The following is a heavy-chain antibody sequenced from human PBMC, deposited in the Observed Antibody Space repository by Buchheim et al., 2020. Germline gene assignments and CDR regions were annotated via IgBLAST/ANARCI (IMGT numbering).Heavy chain of an antibody. D-gene: IGHD3-22*01. J-gene: IGHJ1*01. V-gene: IGHV3-23*01. CDR2: ISGSGGST. Sequence: EVQLLESGGGLVQPGGSLRPSCAASGFTFSSYAMSWVRQAPGKGLKWVSAISGSGGSTYYADSVKGRFTISRDNSKTTLYLQMNSLRAEDTAVYYCAKEGYYYDSSGYYPGGYFQHWGQGTL. CDR3: AKEGYYYDSSGYYPGGYFQH. CDR1: GFTFSSYA.